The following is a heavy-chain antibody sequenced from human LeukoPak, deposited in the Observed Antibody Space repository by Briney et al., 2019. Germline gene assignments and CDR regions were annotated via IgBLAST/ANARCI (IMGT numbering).Heavy chain of an antibody. CDR1: GGSINSGSHY. J-gene: IGHJ6*03. CDR3: ARGRGDSSSWENKYYYYYYMDV. D-gene: IGHD6-13*01. V-gene: IGHV4-61*02. Sequence: KPSETLSLTCTVSGGSINSGSHYWSWIRQPAGKGLEWIGRIYPSGGTTNYNPSLKSRVTISVDTSKNQFSLKLTSVTAADTAVYYCARGRGDSSSWENKYYYYYYMDVWGKGTTVTVSS. CDR2: IYPSGGTT.